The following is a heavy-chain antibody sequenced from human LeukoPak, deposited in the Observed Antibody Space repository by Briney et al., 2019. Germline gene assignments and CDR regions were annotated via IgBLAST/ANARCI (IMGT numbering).Heavy chain of an antibody. D-gene: IGHD1-26*01. CDR3: AREGIVGVITD. V-gene: IGHV3-23*01. CDR2: ITRSGGNT. J-gene: IGHJ4*02. Sequence: PGGSLRLSCTASGFSSSSYAMSWVRQAPGKGLEWVSAITRSGGNTYFTDSMKGRFTISRDTSKKTLYLQMSSLRAEDTAIYYCAREGIVGVITDWGQGTLVTVSS. CDR1: GFSSSSYA.